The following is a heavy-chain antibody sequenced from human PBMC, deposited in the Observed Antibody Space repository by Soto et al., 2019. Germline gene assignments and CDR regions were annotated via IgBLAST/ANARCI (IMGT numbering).Heavy chain of an antibody. CDR1: CGSISLGGYS. J-gene: IGHJ4*02. CDR2: IYHSGST. CDR3: ARAKYCSGGSCYVDY. V-gene: IGHV4-30-2*01. Sequence: LSLTCAFSCGSISLGGYSWSWIRQPPGKGLEWIVYIYHSGSTYYNPSLKSRVTISVDRSKNQFSLKLSSVTAADTAVYYCARAKYCSGGSCYVDYWGQGTMVTVSS. D-gene: IGHD2-15*01.